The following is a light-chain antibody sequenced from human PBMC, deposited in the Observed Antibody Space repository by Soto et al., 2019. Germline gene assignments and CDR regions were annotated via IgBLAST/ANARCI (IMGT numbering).Light chain of an antibody. V-gene: IGLV2-14*01. CDR1: SRDVGAYNL. J-gene: IGLJ2*01. CDR3: SSFSSRNTLV. Sequence: QSVLTQPGSVSGSPGQSITISCSGTSRDVGAYNLVSWYQQRPGKAPKLLIYEVRNRPSGLSYRFSGSKSGNTASLTISSLLPEDEADYFCSSFSSRNTLVVGGGTKVTVL. CDR2: EVR.